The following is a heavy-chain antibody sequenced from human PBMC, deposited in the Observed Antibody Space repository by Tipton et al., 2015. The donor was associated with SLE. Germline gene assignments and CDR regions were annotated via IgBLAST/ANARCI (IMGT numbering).Heavy chain of an antibody. J-gene: IGHJ2*01. CDR2: VYNIYSTT. CDR3: ALPTVTSRYWYFGL. D-gene: IGHD4-17*01. Sequence: SLRLSCAASGFTFANYAMGWVRQVPGKGLEWVSIVYNIYSTTYYAGSVKGRFTVSRDDSKNMLYLQMGSLRAEDTAIYYCALPTVTSRYWYFGLWGRGTLVTVSS. CDR1: GFTFANYA. V-gene: IGHV3-23*03.